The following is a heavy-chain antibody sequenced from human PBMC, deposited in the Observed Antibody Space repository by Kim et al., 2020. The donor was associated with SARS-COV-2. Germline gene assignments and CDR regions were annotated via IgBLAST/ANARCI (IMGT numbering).Heavy chain of an antibody. V-gene: IGHV1-24*01. Sequence: ASVKVSCKVSGYTLTELSMHWVRQAPGKGLEWMGGFDPEDGETIYAQKFQGRVTMTEDTSTDTAYMELSSLRSEDTAVYYCATDLISDYVPRGHYYYGMDVWGQGTTVTVSS. CDR1: GYTLTELS. CDR2: FDPEDGET. CDR3: ATDLISDYVPRGHYYYGMDV. D-gene: IGHD4-17*01. J-gene: IGHJ6*02.